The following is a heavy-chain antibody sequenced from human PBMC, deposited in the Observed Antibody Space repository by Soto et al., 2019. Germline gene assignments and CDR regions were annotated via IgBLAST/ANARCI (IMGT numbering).Heavy chain of an antibody. Sequence: QVQLVQSGAEVKKPGSSVKVSCKASGGTFSSYAISWVRQAPGQGLEWMGGIIPIFGTANYAQKFQGRVTITADESTSTPYMERSGLRSEDTAVYYCARDGDTAMAPDYYYYYGMDVWGQGTTVTVSS. CDR2: IIPIFGTA. CDR1: GGTFSSYA. V-gene: IGHV1-69*12. J-gene: IGHJ6*02. CDR3: ARDGDTAMAPDYYYYYGMDV. D-gene: IGHD5-18*01.